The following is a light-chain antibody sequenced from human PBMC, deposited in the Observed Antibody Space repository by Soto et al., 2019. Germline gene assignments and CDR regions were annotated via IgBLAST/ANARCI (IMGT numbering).Light chain of an antibody. CDR3: QSYDSSLSNLVV. J-gene: IGLJ2*01. CDR2: DNN. CDR1: SSNIGAGYD. Sequence: QSVLTQPPSVSGAPGPRVTLSCTGSSSNIGAGYDVHWYQHLPGSAPKLLIYDNNIRPSGVPDRFSVSKSGTSASLAITGLQAEDEGDYYCQSYDSSLSNLVVFGGGTKLTVL. V-gene: IGLV1-40*01.